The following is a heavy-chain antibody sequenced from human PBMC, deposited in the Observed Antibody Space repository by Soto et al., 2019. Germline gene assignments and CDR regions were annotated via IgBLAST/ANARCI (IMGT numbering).Heavy chain of an antibody. CDR3: ARVIASYYYYYGIDV. Sequence: VGSLRLSCAASGFTFSSYSMNWVRQAPGKGLEWVSYISSSSSTIYYADSVKGRFTISRDNAKNSLYLQMNSLRDEDTAVYYCARVIASYYYYYGIDVWGQGTTVTVSS. CDR2: ISSSSSTI. V-gene: IGHV3-48*02. CDR1: GFTFSSYS. J-gene: IGHJ6*02.